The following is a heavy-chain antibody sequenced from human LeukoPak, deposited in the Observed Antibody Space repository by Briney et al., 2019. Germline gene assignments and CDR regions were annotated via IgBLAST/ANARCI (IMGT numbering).Heavy chain of an antibody. CDR3: ARGTRRYYDGSGYYYGEFDS. J-gene: IGHJ4*02. D-gene: IGHD3-22*01. CDR1: DDSIKNYF. CDR2: VLYSGST. V-gene: IGHV4-59*01. Sequence: SETLSLTCTVSDDSIKNYFWTWIRQSPGKGLEWIGYVLYSGSTSYNPSLRSRLTMSVDTSKSQFSLNLKSVAAADTAVYYCARGTRRYYDGSGYYYGEFDSWGQGILVTVSS.